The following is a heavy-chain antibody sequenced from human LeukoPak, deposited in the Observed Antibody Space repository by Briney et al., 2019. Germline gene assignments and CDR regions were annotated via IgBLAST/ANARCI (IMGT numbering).Heavy chain of an antibody. CDR3: TSDDYDSSGYYIDY. Sequence: GRSLRLSCAASGFTFSGSAMHWVRQASGKGLEWVGRIRSKANSYATAYAASMKGRFTISRDDSKNTAYLQMNSLKTEDTAVYYCTSDDYDSSGYYIDYWGQGTLVTVSS. V-gene: IGHV3-73*01. J-gene: IGHJ4*02. CDR2: IRSKANSYAT. D-gene: IGHD3-22*01. CDR1: GFTFSGSA.